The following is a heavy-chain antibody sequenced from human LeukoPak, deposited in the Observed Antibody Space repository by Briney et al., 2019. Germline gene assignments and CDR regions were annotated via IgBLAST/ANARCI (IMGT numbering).Heavy chain of an antibody. CDR3: ARGARDIVVVPAAICDYFDY. CDR2: IYYSGST. J-gene: IGHJ4*02. Sequence: KPSETLSLTCTVSGGSISSSSYYWGWIRRPPGKGLEWIGSIYYSGSTYYNPSLKSRVTISVDTSKNQFSLKLSSVTAADTAVYYCARGARDIVVVPAAICDYFDYWGQGTLVTVSS. V-gene: IGHV4-39*01. D-gene: IGHD2-2*01. CDR1: GGSISSSSYY.